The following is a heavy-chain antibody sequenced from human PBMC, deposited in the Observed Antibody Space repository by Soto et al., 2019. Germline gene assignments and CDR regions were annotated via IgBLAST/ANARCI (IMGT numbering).Heavy chain of an antibody. Sequence: QVQLVQSGAEVKKPGASVKVSCKTSGYTFTSYDIHWVRQATGQGPEWMGWMNPYSGNTVYAQKFQGRIIMTRNTSLSTAYMGLSSLRSEDTAVYYCARTRFGAVAGTWGQGTLVTVSS. CDR3: ARTRFGAVAGT. V-gene: IGHV1-8*01. D-gene: IGHD6-19*01. CDR1: GYTFTSYD. CDR2: MNPYSGNT. J-gene: IGHJ5*02.